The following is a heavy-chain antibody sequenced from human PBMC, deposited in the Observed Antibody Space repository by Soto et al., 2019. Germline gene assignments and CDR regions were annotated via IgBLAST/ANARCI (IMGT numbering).Heavy chain of an antibody. V-gene: IGHV4-30-2*01. J-gene: IGHJ4*02. CDR2: IYHSGST. CDR3: ASNYGGNVGPYYFDY. D-gene: IGHD4-17*01. CDR1: GGSISSGGYS. Sequence: SETLSLTCAVSGGSISSGGYSLSWIRQPPGKGLEWIGYIYHSGSTYYNPSLKSRVTISVDRSKNQFSLKLSSVTAADTAVYYCASNYGGNVGPYYFDYWGQGTLVTVSS.